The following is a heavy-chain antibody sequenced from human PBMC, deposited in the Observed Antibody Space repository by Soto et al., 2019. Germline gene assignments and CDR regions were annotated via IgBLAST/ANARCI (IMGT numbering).Heavy chain of an antibody. J-gene: IGHJ4*02. CDR2: INHSGST. CDR3: ARVIRNIAAAGTGVYFDY. CDR1: GGSFSGYY. V-gene: IGHV4-34*01. D-gene: IGHD6-13*01. Sequence: SETLSLTCAVYGGSFSGYYWSWIRQPPGKGLEWIGEINHSGSTNYNPSLKSRVTISVDTSKNQFSLKLSSVTAADTAVYYCARVIRNIAAAGTGVYFDYWGQGTLVTVSS.